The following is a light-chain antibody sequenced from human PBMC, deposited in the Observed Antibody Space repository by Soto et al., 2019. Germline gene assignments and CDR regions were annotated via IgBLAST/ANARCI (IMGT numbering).Light chain of an antibody. V-gene: IGKV3-15*01. CDR1: QSVSSN. CDR3: QKYNNWPPGVT. Sequence: EIVMTQSPATLSVSPGERATLSCRASQSVSSNLAWYQQKPGQAPRLLIYGASTRATDIPARFSGSGSGTEFTLTISSLQFEDFAVYYCQKYNNWPPGVTFGPATKGDIK. J-gene: IGKJ3*01. CDR2: GAS.